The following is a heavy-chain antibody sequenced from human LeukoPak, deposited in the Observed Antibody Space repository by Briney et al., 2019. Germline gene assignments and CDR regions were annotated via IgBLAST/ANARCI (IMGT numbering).Heavy chain of an antibody. D-gene: IGHD3-10*01. CDR2: ISWNSGNI. CDR3: ANWGGYGSGSYFDY. J-gene: IGHJ4*02. V-gene: IGHV3-9*01. CDR1: GFTFDKYA. Sequence: GGSLRLSCAASGFTFDKYAMHWVRQAPGKGLEWVSGISWNSGNIGYADSVKGRFTISRDNAKNSLYLQMNSLRAEDTALYYCANWGGYGSGSYFDYWGQGTLVTVSS.